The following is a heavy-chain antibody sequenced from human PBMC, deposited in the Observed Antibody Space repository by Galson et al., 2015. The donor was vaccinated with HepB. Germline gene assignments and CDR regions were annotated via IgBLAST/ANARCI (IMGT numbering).Heavy chain of an antibody. J-gene: IGHJ4*02. CDR3: ARGRYYDFWSGSSFDY. CDR2: MNPNSGNT. V-gene: IGHV1-8*01. CDR1: GYTFTSYD. D-gene: IGHD3-3*01. Sequence: AVKVSCKASGYTFTSYDINWVRQATGQGLEWMGWMNPNSGNTGYAQKFQGRVTMTRNTSISTAYMELSSLRSEDTAVYYCARGRYYDFWSGSSFDYWGQGTLVTVSS.